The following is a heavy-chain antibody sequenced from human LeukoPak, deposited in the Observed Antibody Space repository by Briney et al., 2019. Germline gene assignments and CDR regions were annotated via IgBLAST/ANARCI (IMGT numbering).Heavy chain of an antibody. CDR2: MNPNSGNT. CDR3: ARDGSGSYVN. CDR1: GYTFTSYD. Sequence: ASVKVSCKASGYTFTSYDINWVRQATGQGLEWMGWMNPNSGNTGYAQKFQGRVTMTTDTSTSTAYMELRSLRFDDTAVYYCARDGSGSYVNWGQGTLVTVSS. V-gene: IGHV1-8*02. D-gene: IGHD1-26*01. J-gene: IGHJ4*02.